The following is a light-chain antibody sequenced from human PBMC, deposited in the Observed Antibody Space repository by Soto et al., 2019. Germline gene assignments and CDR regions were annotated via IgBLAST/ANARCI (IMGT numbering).Light chain of an antibody. Sequence: EIVLTQSPVTLSLSPGERATLSCRASQRNTSNFLAWFQQKAGLAPMLLIYGASTRASGVPDRFSGGGSGIDFVLTISRLEPEDFAVYYCQHYGRSPFTFGQGTKLQVK. CDR3: QHYGRSPFT. CDR2: GAS. CDR1: QRNTSNF. J-gene: IGKJ2*01. V-gene: IGKV3-20*01.